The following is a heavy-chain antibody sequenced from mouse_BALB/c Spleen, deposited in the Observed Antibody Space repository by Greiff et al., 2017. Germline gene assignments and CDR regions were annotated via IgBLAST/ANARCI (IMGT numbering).Heavy chain of an antibody. J-gene: IGHJ4*01. CDR2: IDPSDSYT. V-gene: IGHV1S126*01. CDR3: ARKAPITTVVDYAMDY. CDR1: GYTFTSYW. Sequence: QVQLQQPGAELVKPGASVKISCKASGYTFTSYWMNWVKQRPGQGLEWIGEIDPSDSYTNNNQKFKAKATLTVDKSSSTAYMQLSSLTSEDSAVYYCARKAPITTVVDYAMDYWGQGTSVTVSS. D-gene: IGHD1-1*01.